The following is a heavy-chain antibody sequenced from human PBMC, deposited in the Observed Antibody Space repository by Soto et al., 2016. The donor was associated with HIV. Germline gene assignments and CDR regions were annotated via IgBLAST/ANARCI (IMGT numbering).Heavy chain of an antibody. J-gene: IGHJ4*02. Sequence: QVQLVQSGAEVKKPGSSVKVSCKASGGTFRKYAIIWVRQAPGQGLEWVGWLTPNNGKTGYAQKFQGRVSITRDISTSTVYTEVSSLTFEDTAVYFCARTLSSRFDFWGQGTLVTVSS. V-gene: IGHV1-8*03. CDR2: LTPNNGKT. D-gene: IGHD2-15*01. CDR1: GGTFRKYA. CDR3: ARTLSSRFDF.